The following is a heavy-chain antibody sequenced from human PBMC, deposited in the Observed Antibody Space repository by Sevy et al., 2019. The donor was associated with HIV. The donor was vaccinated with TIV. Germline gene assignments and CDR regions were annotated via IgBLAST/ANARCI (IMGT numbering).Heavy chain of an antibody. Sequence: GGSLRLSCAASGFTVSSNYMSWVRQAPGKGLEWVSVIYSGGSTYYADSVKGRFTISRDNSKNTLYLQMNSLRAEDTAVYYCAGDRNSRSPLPPGAFDIWGQGTMVTVSS. CDR1: GFTVSSNY. CDR2: IYSGGST. V-gene: IGHV3-53*01. J-gene: IGHJ3*02. CDR3: AGDRNSRSPLPPGAFDI. D-gene: IGHD3-22*01.